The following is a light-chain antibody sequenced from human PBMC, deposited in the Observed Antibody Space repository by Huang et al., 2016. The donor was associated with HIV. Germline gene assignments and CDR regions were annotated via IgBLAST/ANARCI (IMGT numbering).Light chain of an antibody. J-gene: IGKJ1*01. Sequence: DIQMTQSPPSLSASVGDRVTFTCRANQNIAKSLNWYQQKPGKAPKLLIYTASTLERGVPSRCSGSGSGSRFSLNISNLQPEDFATYYCQQSFAVPRTFG. CDR1: QNIAKS. CDR2: TAS. V-gene: IGKV1-39*01. CDR3: QQSFAVPRT.